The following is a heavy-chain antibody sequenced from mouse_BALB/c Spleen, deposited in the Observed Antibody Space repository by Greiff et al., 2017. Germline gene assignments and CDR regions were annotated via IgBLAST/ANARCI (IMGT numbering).Heavy chain of an antibody. J-gene: IGHJ3*01. CDR3: ARDSWDVGFAY. D-gene: IGHD4-1*01. CDR1: GFSFTGYG. CDR2: IWGDGST. V-gene: IGHV2-6-7*01. Sequence: QVQLQQSGPGLVAPSQTLSITCTVSGFSFTGYGVNWVRQPPGKGLEWLGMIWGDGSTDYNSAHKPRLSISKDNSKSQVFLKMNSLQTDDTARYYCARDSWDVGFAYWGQGTLVTVSA.